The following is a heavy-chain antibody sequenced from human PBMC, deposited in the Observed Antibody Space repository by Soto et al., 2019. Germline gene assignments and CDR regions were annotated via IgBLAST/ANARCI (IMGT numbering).Heavy chain of an antibody. CDR1: GFTVSGNF. CDR3: ATRFSSSWSALDY. Sequence: DVHLVETGGGLIQPGGSLRLSCAASGFTVSGNFMSWVRQAPGKGLEWVSIIYTGDTTYYADSVKGRVTIYRDNSKNTLDLQMNSLRAEDSAVYYCATRFSSSWSALDYWGRGTLVTVSS. J-gene: IGHJ4*02. D-gene: IGHD6-13*01. CDR2: IYTGDTT. V-gene: IGHV3-53*02.